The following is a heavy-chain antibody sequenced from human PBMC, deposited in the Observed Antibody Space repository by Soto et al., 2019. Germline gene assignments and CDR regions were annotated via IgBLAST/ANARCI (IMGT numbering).Heavy chain of an antibody. CDR2: ISSSSSYI. D-gene: IGHD3-22*01. V-gene: IGHV3-21*01. CDR1: GFTFSTYS. Sequence: GGSLRLSCAASGFTFSTYSMNWVRQAPGKGLEWVSSISSSSSYIYYADSVKGRFTISRDNAKNSLYLQMNSLRAGDTAVYYCARGPYYYDSSGYPDYWGQGTLVTVSS. J-gene: IGHJ4*02. CDR3: ARGPYYYDSSGYPDY.